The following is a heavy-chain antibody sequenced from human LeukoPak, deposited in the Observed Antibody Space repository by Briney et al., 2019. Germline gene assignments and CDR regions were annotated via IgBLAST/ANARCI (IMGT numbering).Heavy chain of an antibody. J-gene: IGHJ3*02. CDR2: IIPIFGTA. V-gene: IGHV1-69*05. CDR1: GGTFSSYA. D-gene: IGHD6-13*01. CDR3: ARAAAGTGYFGDAFDI. Sequence: SVKVSCKASGGTFSSYAISWVRQAPGQGLEWMGGIIPIFGTANYAQKFQGRVTITTDESTSTAYMELSSLRSEDTAVYYCARAAAGTGYFGDAFDIWGQGTMVTVSS.